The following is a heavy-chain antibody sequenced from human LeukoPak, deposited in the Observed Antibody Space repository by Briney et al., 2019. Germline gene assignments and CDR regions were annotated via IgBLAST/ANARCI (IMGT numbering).Heavy chain of an antibody. CDR2: ISGSGGST. J-gene: IGHJ3*02. V-gene: IGHV3-23*01. CDR1: GFTFSSYA. CDR3: ATTGGDYDALDI. D-gene: IGHD2-21*02. Sequence: GGSLRLSCAASGFTFSSYAMSWVRQAPGKGLEWVSAISGSGGSTYYADSVKGRFTISRDNSKNTLYLQMNSLRAEDTAVYYCATTGGDYDALDIWGQGTMVTVSS.